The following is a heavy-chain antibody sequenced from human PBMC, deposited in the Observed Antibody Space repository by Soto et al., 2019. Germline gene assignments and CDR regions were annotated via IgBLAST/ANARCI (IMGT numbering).Heavy chain of an antibody. CDR2: ISYDGSNK. V-gene: IGHV3-30*18. Sequence: QVQLVESGGGVVQPGRSLRLSCAASGFTFSSYGMHWVRQAPGKGLEWVAVISYDGSNKYYADSVKGRFTISRDNSKNTLYLQMNSLRAEDTAVYYCAKGFGWGSGHADYWGQGTLVTVSS. J-gene: IGHJ4*02. CDR3: AKGFGWGSGHADY. D-gene: IGHD6-19*01. CDR1: GFTFSSYG.